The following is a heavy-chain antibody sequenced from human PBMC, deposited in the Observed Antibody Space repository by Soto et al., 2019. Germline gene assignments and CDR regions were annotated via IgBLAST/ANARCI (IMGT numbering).Heavy chain of an antibody. CDR3: ARLEYDSSGYYLPKYFQH. D-gene: IGHD3-22*01. CDR2: IYYSGST. CDR1: GCSISSGGYY. J-gene: IGHJ1*01. Sequence: PSETLSLTCPVSGCSISSGGYYSSWIRQHPGKGLEWIGYIYYSGSTYYNPSLKSRVTISVDTSKNQFSLKLSSVTAADTAVYYCARLEYDSSGYYLPKYFQHWGQGTLVTVSS. V-gene: IGHV4-31*03.